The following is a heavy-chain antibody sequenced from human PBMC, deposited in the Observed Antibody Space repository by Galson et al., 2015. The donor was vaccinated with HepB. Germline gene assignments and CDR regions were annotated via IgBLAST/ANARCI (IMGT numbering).Heavy chain of an antibody. CDR3: TTDPPLYGSSWYLEYFQH. CDR1: GFTFSNAW. V-gene: IGHV3-15*01. D-gene: IGHD6-13*01. CDR2: IKSKTDGGTT. Sequence: SLRLSCAASGFTFSNAWMSWVRQAPGKGLEWVGRIKSKTDGGTTDYAAPVKGRFTISRDDSKNTLYLQMNSLKTEDTAVYYCTTDPPLYGSSWYLEYFQHWGQGTLVTASS. J-gene: IGHJ1*01.